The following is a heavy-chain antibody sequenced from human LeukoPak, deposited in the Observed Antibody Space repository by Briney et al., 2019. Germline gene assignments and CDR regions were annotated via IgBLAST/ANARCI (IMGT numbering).Heavy chain of an antibody. J-gene: IGHJ4*02. Sequence: GGSLRLSCAASGFTFSSYSMNWVRQAPGKGLEWVSSISSSYIYYADSVKGRFTISRDNAKNSLYLQMNSLRAEDTAVYYCARGFYDSSAFDYWGQGTLVTVSS. CDR2: ISSSYI. V-gene: IGHV3-21*01. D-gene: IGHD3-22*01. CDR1: GFTFSSYS. CDR3: ARGFYDSSAFDY.